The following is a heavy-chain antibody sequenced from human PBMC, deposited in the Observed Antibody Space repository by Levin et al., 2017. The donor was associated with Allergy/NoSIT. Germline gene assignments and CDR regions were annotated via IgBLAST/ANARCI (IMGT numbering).Heavy chain of an antibody. Sequence: PGGSLRLSCVASEFTFNNAWMSWVRQAPGKGLEWVGRIKSKTEGGTTDYAAPVKGRFTISRDDSKNTLYLQMNSLKTEDTAVYFCVTVDRGNYYIFDIWGQGTMVTVSS. CDR2: IKSKTEGGTT. V-gene: IGHV3-15*01. J-gene: IGHJ3*02. CDR3: VTVDRGNYYIFDI. D-gene: IGHD3-10*01. CDR1: EFTFNNAW.